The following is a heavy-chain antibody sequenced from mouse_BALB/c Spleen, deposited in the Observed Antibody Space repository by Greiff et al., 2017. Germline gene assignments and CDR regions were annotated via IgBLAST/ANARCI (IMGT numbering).Heavy chain of an antibody. D-gene: IGHD2-14*01. CDR2: ISSGSSTI. V-gene: IGHV5-17*02. J-gene: IGHJ2*01. CDR1: GFTFSSFG. Sequence: EVKLVESGGGLVQPGGSRKLSCAASGFTFSSFGMHWVRQAPEKGLEWVAYISSGSSTIYYADTVKGRFTISRDNPKNTLFLQMTSLRSEDTAMYYCARYRYDYFDYWGQGTTLTVSS. CDR3: ARYRYDYFDY.